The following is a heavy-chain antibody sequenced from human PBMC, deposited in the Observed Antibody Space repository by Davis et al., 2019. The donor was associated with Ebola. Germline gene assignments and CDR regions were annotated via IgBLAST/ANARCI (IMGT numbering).Heavy chain of an antibody. CDR1: GGSFSGYY. D-gene: IGHD3-22*01. CDR2: IYYSGST. CDR3: ARQSPLYYYDSSGYGAYYGMDV. J-gene: IGHJ6*02. Sequence: MPSETLSLTCAVYGGSFSGYYWSWIRQPPGKGLEWIGYIYYSGSTNYNPSLKSRVTISVDTSKNQFSLKLSSVTAADTAVYYCARQSPLYYYDSSGYGAYYGMDVWGQGTTVTVSS. V-gene: IGHV4-59*01.